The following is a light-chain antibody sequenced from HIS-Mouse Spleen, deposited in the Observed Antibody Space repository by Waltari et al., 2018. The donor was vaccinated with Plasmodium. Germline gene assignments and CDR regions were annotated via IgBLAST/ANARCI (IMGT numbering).Light chain of an antibody. V-gene: IGKV1-9*01. CDR3: QQLNSYPIT. CDR2: AAS. J-gene: IGKJ5*01. Sequence: DIQLTQSPPFLSASVGDRVTITCRASQGISSYLAWYQQKPGKGPKLLIYAASTLQSGVPARFSGSGSGTEFTLTISSLQPEDFATYYCQQLNSYPITFGQGTRLEIK. CDR1: QGISSY.